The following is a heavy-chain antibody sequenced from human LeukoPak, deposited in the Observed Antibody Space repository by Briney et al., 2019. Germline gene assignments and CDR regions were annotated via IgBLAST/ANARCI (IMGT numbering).Heavy chain of an antibody. CDR2: ISSSSSYI. J-gene: IGHJ4*02. CDR1: GFTFSSYS. D-gene: IGHD3-16*01. CDR3: ARDLRTGPDFDY. Sequence: GGSLRLSCAASGFTFSSYSMNWVRQAPGKGLEWVSSISSSSSYIYYADSVKGRFTISRDNAKNSLYLQMNSLRAEDTAVYYCARDLRTGPDFDYWGQGTLVTVSS. V-gene: IGHV3-21*01.